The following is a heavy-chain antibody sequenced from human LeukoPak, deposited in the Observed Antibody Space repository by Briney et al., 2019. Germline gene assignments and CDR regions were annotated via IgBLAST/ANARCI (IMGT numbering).Heavy chain of an antibody. Sequence: GSLRLSCAASGFTFSSYSMNWVRQAPGKGLEWVSSISSSSSYIYYADSVKGRFTISRDNAKNSLYLQMNSLRAEDTAVYYCARDTRRIVVVPAAIDYWGQGTLVTVSS. J-gene: IGHJ4*02. D-gene: IGHD2-2*01. V-gene: IGHV3-21*01. CDR2: ISSSSSYI. CDR1: GFTFSSYS. CDR3: ARDTRRIVVVPAAIDY.